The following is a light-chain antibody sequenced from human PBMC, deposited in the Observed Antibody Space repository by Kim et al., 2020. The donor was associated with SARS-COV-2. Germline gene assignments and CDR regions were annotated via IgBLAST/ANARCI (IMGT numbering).Light chain of an antibody. Sequence: SSELTQDPAVSVALGQTVRITCQGDSLTTYYAGWYQQKPGQAPVLVIYNRNNRPSGIPDRFSGSTSGNTASLTITGAQAEDEAAYYCNSRDSSGNHVLFG. CDR1: SLTTYY. V-gene: IGLV3-19*01. CDR3: NSRDSSGNHVL. J-gene: IGLJ2*01. CDR2: NRN.